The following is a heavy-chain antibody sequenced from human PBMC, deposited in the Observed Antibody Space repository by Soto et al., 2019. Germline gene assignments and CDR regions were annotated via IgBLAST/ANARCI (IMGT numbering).Heavy chain of an antibody. CDR1: GYTFRTYP. J-gene: IGHJ4*02. Sequence: QVQLVQSGAEVKKPGASVKVSCKASGYTFRTYPMHWVRQAPGRGLEWMGWINAANGDTGYSRTFQDRVTISRDISANTAYMELSSLRSEDTAVYYCARKDYYGSGIYYFDHWGQGTLVTVSS. CDR2: INAANGDT. D-gene: IGHD3-10*01. CDR3: ARKDYYGSGIYYFDH. V-gene: IGHV1-3*01.